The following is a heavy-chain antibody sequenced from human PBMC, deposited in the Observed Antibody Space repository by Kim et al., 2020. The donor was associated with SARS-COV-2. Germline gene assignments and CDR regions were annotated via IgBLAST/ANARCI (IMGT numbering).Heavy chain of an antibody. CDR3: ARVSVDTAMGGAFDI. Sequence: GGSLRLSCAASGFTFSSYEMNWVRQAPGKGLEWVSYISSSGSTIYYADSVKGRFTISRDNAKNSLYLQMNSLRAEDTAVYYCARVSVDTAMGGAFDIWGQGTMVTVSS. CDR1: GFTFSSYE. J-gene: IGHJ3*02. D-gene: IGHD5-18*01. CDR2: ISSSGSTI. V-gene: IGHV3-48*03.